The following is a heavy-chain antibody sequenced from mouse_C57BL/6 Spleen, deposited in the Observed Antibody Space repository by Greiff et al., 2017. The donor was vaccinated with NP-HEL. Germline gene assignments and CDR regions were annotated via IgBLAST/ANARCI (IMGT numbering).Heavy chain of an antibody. J-gene: IGHJ4*01. CDR1: GYTFTDYY. D-gene: IGHD1-1*01. Sequence: QVQLQQSGPELVKPGASVKISCKASGYTFTDYYINWVKQRPGQGLEWIGWIFPGSGSTYYNEKFKGKATLTVDKSSSTAYMLLSSLTSEDSAVYFCSRGRLLLRPYYAMDDWGQGTSVTVSS. V-gene: IGHV1-75*01. CDR2: IFPGSGST. CDR3: SRGRLLLRPYYAMDD.